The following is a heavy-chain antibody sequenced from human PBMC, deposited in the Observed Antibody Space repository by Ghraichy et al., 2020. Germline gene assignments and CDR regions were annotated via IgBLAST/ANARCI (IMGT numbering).Heavy chain of an antibody. CDR3: ARASNYDILTGYYDY. CDR2: INHSYST. CDR1: GGSFSGYY. V-gene: IGHV4-34*01. J-gene: IGHJ4*02. D-gene: IGHD3-9*01. Sequence: SETLSLTCAVYGGSFSGYYWSWIRQPPGKGLEWIGEINHSYSTNYNPSLKSRVTISVDTSKNQFSLKLSSVTAADTAVYYCARASNYDILTGYYDYWGQGTLVTVSS.